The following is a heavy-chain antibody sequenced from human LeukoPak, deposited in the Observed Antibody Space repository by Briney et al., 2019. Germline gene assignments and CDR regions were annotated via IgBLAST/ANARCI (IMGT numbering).Heavy chain of an antibody. Sequence: ASVKVSCKASGYTFTGYYMHWVRQAPGQGLEWMGWINPNSGGTNYAQKFQGRVTMTRDTSISTAYMELSRLRSDDTAVYYCARQRPRLYSSSGSWFDPWAREPWSPSPQ. V-gene: IGHV1-2*02. CDR3: ARQRPRLYSSSGSWFDP. J-gene: IGHJ5*02. CDR1: GYTFTGYY. CDR2: INPNSGGT. D-gene: IGHD6-6*01.